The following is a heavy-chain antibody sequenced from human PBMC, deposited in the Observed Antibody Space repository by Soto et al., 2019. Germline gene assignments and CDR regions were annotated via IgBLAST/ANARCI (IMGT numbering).Heavy chain of an antibody. Sequence: EVQLVESGGGLVQPGGSLRLSCAASGFTFSTYWMNWVRQAPGKGLEWVANINHDGRSINYVDSVKGRLTISRDNAKNSLYLQMSSLRDEDTAVYYCAGGSGYLITDWGQGTLVTASS. CDR2: INHDGRSI. CDR3: AGGSGYLITD. CDR1: GFTFSTYW. J-gene: IGHJ4*02. D-gene: IGHD6-25*01. V-gene: IGHV3-7*01.